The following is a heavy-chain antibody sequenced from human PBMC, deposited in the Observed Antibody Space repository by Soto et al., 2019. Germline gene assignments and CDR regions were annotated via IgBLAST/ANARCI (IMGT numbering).Heavy chain of an antibody. CDR2: IRSKAYGGTT. D-gene: IGHD2-2*01. J-gene: IGHJ5*02. V-gene: IGHV3-49*03. Sequence: PGGSLRLSCTASGFTFGDYAMSWFRQAPGKGLERVGFIRSKAYGGTTEYAASVKGRFTISRDDSKSTAYLQMNSLKTEDTAVYYCTRAREYQLPHIPLGWFDPWGQGTLVTVSS. CDR3: TRAREYQLPHIPLGWFDP. CDR1: GFTFGDYA.